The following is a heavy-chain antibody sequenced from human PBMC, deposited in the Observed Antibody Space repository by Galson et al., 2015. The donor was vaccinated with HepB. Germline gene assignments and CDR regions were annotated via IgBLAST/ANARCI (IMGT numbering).Heavy chain of an antibody. D-gene: IGHD6-13*01. J-gene: IGHJ6*03. Sequence: KGLEWVSAISGSGGSTYYADSVKGRFTISRDNSKNTLYLQMNSLRAEDTAVYYCAKPREAIAAGFEWNYMDVWGKGTTVTVSS. CDR3: AKPREAIAAGFEWNYMDV. CDR2: ISGSGGST. V-gene: IGHV3-23*01.